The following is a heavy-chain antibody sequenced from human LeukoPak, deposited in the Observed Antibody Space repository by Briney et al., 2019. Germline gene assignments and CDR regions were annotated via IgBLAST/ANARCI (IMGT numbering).Heavy chain of an antibody. V-gene: IGHV4-31*03. J-gene: IGHJ4*02. Sequence: SETLSLTCTVSGDSISSGGHYWSWIRQHPGKGLEWIGYIYYSGSTYYNPSLKSRVTISVDTSENQFSLKLSSVTAADTAVYYCARDPDRSGWSFDYWGQGTLVTVSS. CDR3: ARDPDRSGWSFDY. D-gene: IGHD6-19*01. CDR2: IYYSGST. CDR1: GDSISSGGHY.